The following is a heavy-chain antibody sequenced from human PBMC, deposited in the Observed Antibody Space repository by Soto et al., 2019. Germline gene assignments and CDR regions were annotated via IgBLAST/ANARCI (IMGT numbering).Heavy chain of an antibody. D-gene: IGHD5-12*01. CDR3: ARDPGLRIFDY. V-gene: IGHV1-46*01. J-gene: IGHJ4*02. Sequence: QVRLVQSGAEVKMPGASVRISCKTSGYTFTSHYVHWVRQAPGQGLEWVGIINPSGGGTPFAQRFRDRVTMTRDTSTSTVYMELSSLTSDDRAIYYCARDPGLRIFDYWGQGTLVTVSS. CDR1: GYTFTSHY. CDR2: INPSGGGT.